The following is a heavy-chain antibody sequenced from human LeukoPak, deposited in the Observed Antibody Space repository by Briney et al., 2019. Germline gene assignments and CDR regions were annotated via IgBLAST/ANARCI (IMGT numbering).Heavy chain of an antibody. J-gene: IGHJ5*02. CDR3: ARLLGSSWYWFDP. CDR1: GGSISSYY. D-gene: IGHD6-13*01. CDR2: IYYSGST. Sequence: PSETLSLTCTVSGGSISSYYWGWIRQPPGKGLEWIGSIYYSGSTYYNPSLKSRVTISVDTSKNQFSLKLGSVTAADTAVYYCARLLGSSWYWFDPWGQGTLVTVSS. V-gene: IGHV4-39*01.